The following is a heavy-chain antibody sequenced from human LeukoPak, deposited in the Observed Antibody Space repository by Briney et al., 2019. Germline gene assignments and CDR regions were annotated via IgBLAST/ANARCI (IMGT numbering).Heavy chain of an antibody. V-gene: IGHV3-23*01. CDR2: ISGSGGST. CDR1: GFTFSSYA. J-gene: IGHJ6*03. CDR3: AKHYHNRLRHMDV. D-gene: IGHD3-10*01. Sequence: GGSLRLSCAASGFTFSSYAMSWVRQAPGKGLEWVSGISGSGGSTYYADSVKGRFTVSRDNSKNTLYLQMNSLRAEDTAVYYCAKHYHNRLRHMDVWGEGTTVTVSS.